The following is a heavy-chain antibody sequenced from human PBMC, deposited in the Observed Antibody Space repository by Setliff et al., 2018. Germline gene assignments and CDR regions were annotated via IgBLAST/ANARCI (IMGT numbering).Heavy chain of an antibody. Sequence: GASVKVSCKASGYTFTGYYMHWVRQAPGQGLEWMGWINPNSGGTNYAQKFQGWVTMTRDTSISTAYMELSRLRSDDTAVCYCARDLYNSGSDYWGQGTLVTVSS. D-gene: IGHD6-25*01. CDR3: ARDLYNSGSDY. J-gene: IGHJ4*02. CDR2: INPNSGGT. V-gene: IGHV1-2*04. CDR1: GYTFTGYY.